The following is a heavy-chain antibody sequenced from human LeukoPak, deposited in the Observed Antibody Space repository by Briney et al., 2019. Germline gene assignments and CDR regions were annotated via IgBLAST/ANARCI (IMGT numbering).Heavy chain of an antibody. D-gene: IGHD2-15*01. CDR3: ARDVVAATLYYYYGMDV. CDR1: GGSIGSGGYY. V-gene: IGHV4-31*03. CDR2: IYYSGST. Sequence: SQTLSLTCTVSGGSIGSGGYYWSWIRQHPGKGLEWVGYIYYSGSTYYNPSLKSRVTISVDTSKNQFSLKLSSVTAADTAVYYCARDVVAATLYYYYGMDVWGQGTTVTVSS. J-gene: IGHJ6*02.